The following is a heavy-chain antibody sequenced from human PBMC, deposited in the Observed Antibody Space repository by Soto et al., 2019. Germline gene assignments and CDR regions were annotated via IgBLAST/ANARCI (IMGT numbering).Heavy chain of an antibody. V-gene: IGHV4-30-2*01. CDR3: GRGDYANAFDI. CDR1: GGSISSGGYS. CDR2: IYHSGST. Sequence: QLQLQESGSGLVTPSQTLSLTCAVSGGSISSGGYSWNWIRQPPGKGLEWIGNIYHSGSTSYNASLKGRVTISVDRSKNQFSRKLSSVTAADTAVYYCGRGDYANAFDIWGQGTMVTVSS. J-gene: IGHJ3*02. D-gene: IGHD4-17*01.